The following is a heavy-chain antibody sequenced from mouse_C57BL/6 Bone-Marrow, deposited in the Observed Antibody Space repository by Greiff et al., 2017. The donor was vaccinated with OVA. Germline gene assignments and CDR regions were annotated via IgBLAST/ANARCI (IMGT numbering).Heavy chain of an antibody. J-gene: IGHJ4*01. CDR2: ISSGGSYT. Sequence: EVQGVESGGDLVKPGGSLKLSCEASGFTFSSYGMSWVRQTPGKGLEWVATISSGGSYTYYPDSVKGRVTISRDTAKNTLYLQMSSLKSEDTAMYYCASLSRRYYAMDYWCQGTSVTVSS. CDR3: ASLSRRYYAMDY. CDR1: GFTFSSYG. V-gene: IGHV5-6*01.